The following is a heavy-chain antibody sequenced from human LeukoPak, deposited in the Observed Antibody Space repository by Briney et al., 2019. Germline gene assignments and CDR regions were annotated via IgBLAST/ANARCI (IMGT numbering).Heavy chain of an antibody. Sequence: GGSLRLSCAASGFTFSSYWMSWVRQAPGKGLEWVANIKQDGSEKYYVDSVEGRFTISRDNAKNSLYLQMNSLRAEDTAVYYCARAGIAAQPSVFDYWGQGTLVTVSS. D-gene: IGHD6-13*01. CDR2: IKQDGSEK. V-gene: IGHV3-7*01. CDR3: ARAGIAAQPSVFDY. CDR1: GFTFSSYW. J-gene: IGHJ4*02.